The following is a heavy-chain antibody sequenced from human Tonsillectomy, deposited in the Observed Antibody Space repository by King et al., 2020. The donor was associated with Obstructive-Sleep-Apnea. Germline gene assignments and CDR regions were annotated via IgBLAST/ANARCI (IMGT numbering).Heavy chain of an antibody. CDR3: ARHPTVTCPNDAFDI. V-gene: IGHV5-51*01. J-gene: IGHJ3*02. Sequence: VQLVQSGAEVKKPGESLKISCKGSGYSFSSYWIGWVRQMPGKGLEWLGIIYPGDSDTRYSPSFQGQVTISADKSISTAYLQWSSLKASDTAMYYCARHPTVTCPNDAFDIWGQGTMVTVSS. CDR2: IYPGDSDT. D-gene: IGHD1-1*01. CDR1: GYSFSSYW.